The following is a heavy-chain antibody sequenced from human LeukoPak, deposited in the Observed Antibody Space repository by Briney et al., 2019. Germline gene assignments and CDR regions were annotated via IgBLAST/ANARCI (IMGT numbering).Heavy chain of an antibody. J-gene: IGHJ4*02. CDR3: ARDGQWLVPIDY. Sequence: PGGSLRLSCAASGFTFSSYGMNWVRQAPGKGLEWVANIKQDGSKKYYVDSVKGRFTISRDNAKNTLYLQMNSLRAEDTAVYYCARDGQWLVPIDYWGPGKLVTVSS. D-gene: IGHD6-19*01. V-gene: IGHV3-7*01. CDR2: IKQDGSKK. CDR1: GFTFSSYG.